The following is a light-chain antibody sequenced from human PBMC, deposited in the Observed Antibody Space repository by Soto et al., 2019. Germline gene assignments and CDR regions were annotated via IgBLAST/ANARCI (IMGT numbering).Light chain of an antibody. CDR3: QQYNSYRWT. CDR2: DAS. J-gene: IGKJ1*01. Sequence: DIQMTQSPSALSASVGDRATITCRASQSISSWLAWYQQKPGKAPKLLIYDASTLQSGVPSRYSGSGSGTEFTLTISNLQPDDFATYYCQQYNSYRWTFGLGTKVDIK. CDR1: QSISSW. V-gene: IGKV1-5*01.